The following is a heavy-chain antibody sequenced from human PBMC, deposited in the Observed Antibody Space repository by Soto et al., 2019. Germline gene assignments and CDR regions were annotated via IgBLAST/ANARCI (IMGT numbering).Heavy chain of an antibody. CDR1: GGSISSGGYY. J-gene: IGHJ4*02. V-gene: IGHV4-30-4*08. Sequence: QVQLQESGPGLVKPSQTLSLTCTVSGGSISSGGYYWSWIRQPPGKGLEWIGYIYYSGSTYYNLSLKSRVTISVDTSKNQFSLKLSSVSAADTAVYYCARGLGAAAYVDYWGQGTLLTVSS. CDR2: IYYSGST. D-gene: IGHD2-15*01. CDR3: ARGLGAAAYVDY.